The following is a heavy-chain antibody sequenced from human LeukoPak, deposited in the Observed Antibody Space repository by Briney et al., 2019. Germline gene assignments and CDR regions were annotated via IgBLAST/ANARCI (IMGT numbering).Heavy chain of an antibody. V-gene: IGHV1-18*01. Sequence: ASVKVSCKPSGYTFTSYGISWVRQAPGQGREWMGWISAYNGNTNYAQNFQGRVTMTTDTSTSTAYMELRSLRSDDTAVYYCARDRYPTPWYYGMDVWGQGTTVTVSS. CDR1: GYTFTSYG. CDR2: ISAYNGNT. J-gene: IGHJ6*02. CDR3: ARDRYPTPWYYGMDV. D-gene: IGHD3-16*02.